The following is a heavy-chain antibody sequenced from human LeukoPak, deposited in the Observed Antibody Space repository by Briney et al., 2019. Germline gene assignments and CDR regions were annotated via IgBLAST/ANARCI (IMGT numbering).Heavy chain of an antibody. CDR3: ARDQTVAGYFDL. CDR1: GFTFSSYA. J-gene: IGHJ2*01. CDR2: ISYDGSNK. D-gene: IGHD6-19*01. Sequence: GGSLRLSCAASGFTFSSYAIHWVRQAPGKGLEWVAVISYDGSNKYYADSVKGRFTISRDNSKNTLYLQMNSLRAEDTAVYYCARDQTVAGYFDLWGRGTLVTVSS. V-gene: IGHV3-30-3*01.